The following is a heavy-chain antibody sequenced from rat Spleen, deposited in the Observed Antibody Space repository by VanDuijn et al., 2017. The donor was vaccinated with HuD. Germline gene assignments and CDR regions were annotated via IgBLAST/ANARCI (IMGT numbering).Heavy chain of an antibody. CDR1: GFTFSNYD. CDR2: ISPSGGNT. V-gene: IGHV5-25*01. D-gene: IGHD1-1*01. Sequence: EVQLVESGGGLVQPGRSLKFSCTASGFTFSNYDMAWVRQAPATGLEWVASISPSGGNTYYRDSVKGRFTVSRDNAKSTLYLQMDSLRSEDTATYYCARLDYSGYYFDYWGQGVMVTVSS. J-gene: IGHJ2*01. CDR3: ARLDYSGYYFDY.